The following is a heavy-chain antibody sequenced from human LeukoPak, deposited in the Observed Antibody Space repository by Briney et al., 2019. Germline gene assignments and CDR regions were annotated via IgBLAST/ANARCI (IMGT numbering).Heavy chain of an antibody. CDR3: ARRGYSSGWSDGMDV. CDR1: GGSISSYY. CDR2: IYYSGST. D-gene: IGHD6-19*01. J-gene: IGHJ6*02. Sequence: SETLSLTCTVSGGSISSYYWSWIRQPPGKGLEWIGHIYYSGSTTYNPSLKSRVTISVDTSKNQFSLKLSSVTAAYTAVYYWARRGYSSGWSDGMDVWGQGTTVTVSS. V-gene: IGHV4-59*08.